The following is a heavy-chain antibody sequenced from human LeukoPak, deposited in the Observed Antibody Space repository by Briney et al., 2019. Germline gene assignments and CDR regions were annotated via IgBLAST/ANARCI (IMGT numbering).Heavy chain of an antibody. CDR2: INHSGST. V-gene: IGHV4-34*01. J-gene: IGHJ5*02. CDR3: SRKRPSYHQNIWFDP. Sequence: SETLSLTCAVYGGSFSGYYWSWIRQPPGKGLEGIGEINHSGSTNYNPSLKSRVTISVDTSKNQFSLKLSSVTAADTAVYYCSRKRPSYHQNIWFDPWGQGPLVTVSS. D-gene: IGHD1-1*01. CDR1: GGSFSGYY.